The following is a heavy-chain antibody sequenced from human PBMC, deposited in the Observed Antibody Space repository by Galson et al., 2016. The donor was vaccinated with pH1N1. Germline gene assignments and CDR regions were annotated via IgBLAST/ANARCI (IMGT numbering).Heavy chain of an antibody. D-gene: IGHD3-16*02. CDR1: GFTFSRYW. CDR2: IKEDGSET. CDR3: ARAIGSRSAY. J-gene: IGHJ4*02. V-gene: IGHV3-7*03. Sequence: SLRLSCAASGFTFSRYWMHWVRQAPGRGLEWVANIKEDGSETYYVDSVRGRFTISRDNAKNSLYLQMNSLRDEDTALYYCARAIGSRSAYWGQGTLVTVSS.